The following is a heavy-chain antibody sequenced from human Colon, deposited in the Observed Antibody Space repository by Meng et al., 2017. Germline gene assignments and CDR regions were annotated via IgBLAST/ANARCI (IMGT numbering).Heavy chain of an antibody. Sequence: GQLQESGPGLVKPSGTLSLTCAVSGDSISSGNGWTWVRQPPGKGLEWIGEIYPSGRTSSNPSLQGRVTILLDKSKNQFSLELNSVTAADTAIYFCARKRTSPGTLGFDYWGQGTLVTVSS. CDR2: IYPSGRT. V-gene: IGHV4-4*02. J-gene: IGHJ4*02. D-gene: IGHD6-13*01. CDR3: ARKRTSPGTLGFDY. CDR1: GDSISSGNG.